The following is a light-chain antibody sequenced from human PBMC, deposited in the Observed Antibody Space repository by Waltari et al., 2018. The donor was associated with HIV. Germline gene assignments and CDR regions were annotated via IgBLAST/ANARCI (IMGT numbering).Light chain of an antibody. CDR2: SNK. CDR1: SSNIGSNT. Sequence: QSVLTQPPSASGTPGQRVTISCSGSSSNIGSNTVNCYQQLPGTAPNLLIYSNKQRPSGVPDRFAGSKSGTSASRDISGLQSEDEADYYCATWDDSLNGVVFGGGTKLTVL. CDR3: ATWDDSLNGVV. J-gene: IGLJ2*01. V-gene: IGLV1-44*01.